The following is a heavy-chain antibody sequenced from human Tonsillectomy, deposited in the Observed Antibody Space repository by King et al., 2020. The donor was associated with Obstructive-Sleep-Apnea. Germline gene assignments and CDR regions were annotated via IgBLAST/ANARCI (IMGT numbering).Heavy chain of an antibody. CDR2: TYFRSRWRN. CDR1: GDSVSSNTAA. J-gene: IGHJ3*02. Sequence: VQLPQSGPGLVKPSQSLSLTCAISGDSVSSNTAAWTWIRQSPSRGLEWLGRTYFRSRWRNDFAPSVKSRITINADTSKNQFSLQLTSVTPEETAVYYRAREPDLHPFDIWGQGTMVTVSS. V-gene: IGHV6-1*01. CDR3: AREPDLHPFDI.